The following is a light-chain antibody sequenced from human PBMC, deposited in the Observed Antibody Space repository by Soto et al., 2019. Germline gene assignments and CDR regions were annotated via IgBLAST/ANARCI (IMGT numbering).Light chain of an antibody. CDR3: QQYDNLPWT. J-gene: IGKJ1*01. Sequence: DIQMTQSPSSLSASVGDRVTITCQASQDISNYLNWYQQNPGKAPKLLIYDASNLETGVPSRFSGSGSGTDFTFNISSLQPEDIATYYCQQYDNLPWTFGQGTKVDIK. V-gene: IGKV1-33*01. CDR1: QDISNY. CDR2: DAS.